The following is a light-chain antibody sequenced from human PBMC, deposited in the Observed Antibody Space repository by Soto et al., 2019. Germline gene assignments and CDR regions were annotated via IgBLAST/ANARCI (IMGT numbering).Light chain of an antibody. Sequence: QSVLTQPASVSESPGQSITISRIGTSSDVGTYNLVSWYQHHPGKAPKLMIYEVNNRPSGVSNRFSGSKSGNTASLTISGLQAEDEADYYCCSYAGSSTLVFGGGTKVTVL. J-gene: IGLJ3*02. CDR3: CSYAGSSTLV. CDR1: SSDVGTYNL. V-gene: IGLV2-23*02. CDR2: EVN.